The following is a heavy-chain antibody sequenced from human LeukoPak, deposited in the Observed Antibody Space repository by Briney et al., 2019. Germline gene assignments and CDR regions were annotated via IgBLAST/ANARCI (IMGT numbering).Heavy chain of an antibody. CDR3: ARVLGDGDYVLDY. CDR2: IIPIFGAA. V-gene: IGHV1-69*05. CDR1: GGTFSSYA. D-gene: IGHD4-17*01. Sequence: SVKVSCKAAGGTFSSYAISWGRQAPGQGLEWMGGIIPIFGAANYAQKFQGRITITTDESTSTAYMELSSLRSEDTAVYYCARVLGDGDYVLDYWGQGTLVTVSS. J-gene: IGHJ4*02.